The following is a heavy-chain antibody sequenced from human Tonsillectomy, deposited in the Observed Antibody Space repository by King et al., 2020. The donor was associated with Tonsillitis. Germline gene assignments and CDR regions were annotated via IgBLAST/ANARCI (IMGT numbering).Heavy chain of an antibody. J-gene: IGHJ4*02. V-gene: IGHV4-39*07. CDR2: VYYSGNT. D-gene: IGHD6-19*01. CDR1: GGSISSSSYY. CDR3: ARSIYTSGWFFDY. Sequence: LQLQESGPGLVKPSETLSLTCAVSGGSISSSSYYWGWIRQPPGQGLEWIGSVYYSGNTYYNPSLKSRVTISLDTSKNQFSLKLSSVTAADTAVYYCARSIYTSGWFFDYWGQGTLVTVSS.